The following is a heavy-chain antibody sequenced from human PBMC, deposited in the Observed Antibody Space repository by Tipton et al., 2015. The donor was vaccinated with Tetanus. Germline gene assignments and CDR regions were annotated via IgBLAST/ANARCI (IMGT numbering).Heavy chain of an antibody. CDR3: AGLYYYDSASYPLY. Sequence: TLSLTCTVSGASISSYYWSWIRQPAGKGLEWIGRIYTSGSTNYNPSLKSRVTMSVDTSKDQFSLRLRSVTAADTAVFYYAGLYYYDSASYPLYWGQGTLVTVSS. D-gene: IGHD3-10*01. CDR1: GASISSYY. V-gene: IGHV4-4*07. CDR2: IYTSGST. J-gene: IGHJ4*02.